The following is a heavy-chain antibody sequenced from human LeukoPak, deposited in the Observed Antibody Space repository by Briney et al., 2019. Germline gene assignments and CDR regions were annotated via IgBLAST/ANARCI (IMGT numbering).Heavy chain of an antibody. CDR3: ARATTTRGSAFDF. CDR2: IYPGDSDT. V-gene: IGHV5-51*01. Sequence: GESLKISCKGSGYSFTCYWIGWVRQMPGKGLEWMGIIYPGDSDTRYSPSFQGQVTISADKSISTAYLQWSSLKASDTAMYYCARATTTRGSAFDFWGQGTLVTVSS. D-gene: IGHD1-26*01. J-gene: IGHJ4*02. CDR1: GYSFTCYW.